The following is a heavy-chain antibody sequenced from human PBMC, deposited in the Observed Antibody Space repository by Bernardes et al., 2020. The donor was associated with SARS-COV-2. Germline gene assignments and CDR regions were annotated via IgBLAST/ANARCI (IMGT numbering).Heavy chain of an antibody. J-gene: IGHJ6*02. CDR1: GDTFSTYS. Sequence: SVKVSCKASGDTFSTYSISWVRQAPGHGLEWMGGIIPMLDIANYAQKFQGRVTITADKSTSTVYMELSSLRPEDTAVYYCARDPGDGGDYHGLDVWGQGTTVSVSS. V-gene: IGHV1-69*10. D-gene: IGHD2-15*01. CDR2: IIPMLDIA. CDR3: ARDPGDGGDYHGLDV.